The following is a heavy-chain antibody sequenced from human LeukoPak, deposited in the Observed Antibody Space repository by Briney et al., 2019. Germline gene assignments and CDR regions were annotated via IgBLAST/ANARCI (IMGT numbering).Heavy chain of an antibody. J-gene: IGHJ4*02. V-gene: IGHV4-30-2*01. CDR2: IYHSGST. CDR3: ARVAYSYGYYFDY. Sequence: SQTLSLTCAVSGGSISSGGYSWSWIRQPPGKGLEWIGYIYHSGSTYYNPSLKSRVTISVDTSKNQFSLKLSSVTAADTAVYYCARVAYSYGYYFDYWGQGTLVTVSS. D-gene: IGHD5-18*01. CDR1: GGSISSGGYS.